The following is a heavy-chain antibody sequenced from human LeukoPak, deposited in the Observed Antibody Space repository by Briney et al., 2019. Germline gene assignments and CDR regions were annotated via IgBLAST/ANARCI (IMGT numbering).Heavy chain of an antibody. CDR2: MNPNSGNT. V-gene: IGHV1-8*03. Sequence: GASVKVSCKVSGYTLTELSMHWVRQATGQGLEWMGWMNPNSGNTGYAQKFQGRVTITRNTSISTAYMELSSLRSEDTAVYYCARGPDYSNYFDYWGQGTLVTVSS. CDR3: ARGPDYSNYFDY. D-gene: IGHD4-11*01. J-gene: IGHJ4*02. CDR1: GYTLTELS.